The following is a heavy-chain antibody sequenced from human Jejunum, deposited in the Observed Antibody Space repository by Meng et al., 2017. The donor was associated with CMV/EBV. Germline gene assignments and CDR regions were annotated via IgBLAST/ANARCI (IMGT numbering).Heavy chain of an antibody. CDR1: GYTFTNYV. Sequence: QVQLLQSGXEVKKXXXSVKVSCXASGYTFTNYVINWVRQAPGQGLEWMGWISGYNGNTNFPQNFQGRVTLTTDTSTNTAYMELRSLRSDDTAVYYCTRDRNVPGNSEFDYWGQGTLVTVSS. D-gene: IGHD6-19*01. CDR3: TRDRNVPGNSEFDY. J-gene: IGHJ4*02. V-gene: IGHV1-18*01. CDR2: ISGYNGNT.